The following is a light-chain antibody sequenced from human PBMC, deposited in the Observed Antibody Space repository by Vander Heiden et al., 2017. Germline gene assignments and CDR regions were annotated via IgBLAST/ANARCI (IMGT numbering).Light chain of an antibody. CDR3: QAWDSSTGV. V-gene: IGLV3-1*01. Sequence: ELPPPPPASVSPGQTASITCSGDKLGDKYACWYQQKPGQSPVLVIYQDNKRPSGIPERFSGSNSGNTATLTISGTQTMDEADYFCQAWDSSTGVFGTGTKVTVL. CDR2: QDN. CDR1: KLGDKY. J-gene: IGLJ1*01.